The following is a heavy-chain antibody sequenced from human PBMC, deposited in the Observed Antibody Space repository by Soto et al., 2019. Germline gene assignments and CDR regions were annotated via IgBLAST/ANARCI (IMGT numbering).Heavy chain of an antibody. CDR3: AGPTGYISDWYYFDL. J-gene: IGHJ4*02. Sequence: QVQLVQSGAEVKKPGASVKVSCEASGYSFIDYYIHWVRQAPGQGFEWMGRISPKSAGTDYAKKFVDRVTLTWDTSLHTAQMELRSLKSADKAVYYCAGPTGYISDWYYFDLWGQGTRVTVSS. V-gene: IGHV1-2*02. CDR1: GYSFIDYY. CDR2: ISPKSAGT. D-gene: IGHD3-9*01.